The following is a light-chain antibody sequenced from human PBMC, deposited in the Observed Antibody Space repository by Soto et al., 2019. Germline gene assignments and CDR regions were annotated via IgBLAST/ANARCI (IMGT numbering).Light chain of an antibody. J-gene: IGLJ2*01. Sequence: QSALTQPASVSGSPGQSITISCTGTSSDDGSYNLVSWYQQHPGKAPKLMIYEGSKRPSGVSNRFSGSKSGNTASLTISGLQAEDEADYYCCSYAGSSTFDVVFGGGTKLTVL. V-gene: IGLV2-23*03. CDR3: CSYAGSSTFDVV. CDR2: EGS. CDR1: SSDDGSYNL.